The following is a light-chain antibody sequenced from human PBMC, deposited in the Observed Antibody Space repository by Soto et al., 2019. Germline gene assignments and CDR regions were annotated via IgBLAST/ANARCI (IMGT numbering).Light chain of an antibody. V-gene: IGLV2-14*01. CDR1: SSDVGGYKY. J-gene: IGLJ7*01. CDR3: SSYTSSSTLV. CDR2: EVS. Sequence: SALTQPASVSGSPGQSITISCTGTSSDVGGYKYVSWYQQQSGKAPKLMIYEVSNRPSGVSNRFSGSKSGNTASLTISGLQAEDEADYYCSSYTSSSTLVFGGGTQLTVL.